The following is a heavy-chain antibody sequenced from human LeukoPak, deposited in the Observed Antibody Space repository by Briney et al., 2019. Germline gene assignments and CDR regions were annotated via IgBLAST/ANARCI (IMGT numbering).Heavy chain of an antibody. Sequence: SETLSLTCTVSGGSISSYYWSWIRQPPGKGLEWIGYIYYSGSTNYNPSLKSRGTISVDTSKNQFSLKLSSVTAADTAVYYCARDSGSSRGFDYWGQGTLVTVSS. CDR1: GGSISSYY. D-gene: IGHD6-13*01. V-gene: IGHV4-59*01. CDR3: ARDSGSSRGFDY. J-gene: IGHJ4*02. CDR2: IYYSGST.